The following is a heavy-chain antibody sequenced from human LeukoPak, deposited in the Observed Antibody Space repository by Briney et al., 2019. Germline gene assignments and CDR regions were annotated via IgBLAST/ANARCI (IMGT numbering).Heavy chain of an antibody. J-gene: IGHJ4*02. Sequence: SDTLSLTCIISDDSISSSTYYWGWIRQPPGKGLEWIGYIYYSGSTNYNPSLKSRVTISVDTSKNQFSLKLSSVTAADTAVYYCARVRLYYDYVWGSYRYEVPELYYFDYWGQGTLVTVSS. V-gene: IGHV4-61*05. D-gene: IGHD3-16*02. CDR1: DDSISSSTYY. CDR2: IYYSGST. CDR3: ARVRLYYDYVWGSYRYEVPELYYFDY.